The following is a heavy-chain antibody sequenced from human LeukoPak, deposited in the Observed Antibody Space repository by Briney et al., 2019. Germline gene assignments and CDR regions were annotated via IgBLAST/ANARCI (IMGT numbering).Heavy chain of an antibody. CDR3: ARHVGDYDFWSGYSNWFDP. D-gene: IGHD3-3*01. Sequence: SETLSLTCTVSGGSISSYYWSWIRQPPGKGLEWIEYIYYSGSTNYNPSLKSRVTISVDTSKNQFSLKLSSVTAADTAVYYCARHVGDYDFWSGYSNWFDPWGQGTLVTVSS. CDR2: IYYSGST. CDR1: GGSISSYY. V-gene: IGHV4-59*08. J-gene: IGHJ5*02.